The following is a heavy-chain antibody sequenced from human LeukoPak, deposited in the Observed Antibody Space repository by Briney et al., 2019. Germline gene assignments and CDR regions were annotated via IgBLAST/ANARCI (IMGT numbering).Heavy chain of an antibody. V-gene: IGHV4-59*01. CDR2: IYYSGST. CDR3: ARDPTVTPYYYYYGMDV. Sequence: SETLSLTCTVSGGSISSYYWSWIRQPPGKGLEWIGYIYYSGSTNYNPSLKSRVTISVDMSKNQFSLKLSSVTAADTAVYYCARDPTVTPYYYYYGMDVWGQGTTVTVSS. CDR1: GGSISSYY. J-gene: IGHJ6*02. D-gene: IGHD2-21*02.